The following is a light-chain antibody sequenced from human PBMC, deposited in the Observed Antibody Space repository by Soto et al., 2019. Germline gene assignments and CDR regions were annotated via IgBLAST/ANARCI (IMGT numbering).Light chain of an antibody. V-gene: IGKV3-15*01. CDR2: GAS. CDR3: QQYNNWPPYT. CDR1: QSVSSN. Sequence: IVMTQSPSTLSVSPGERATLSCRASQSVSSNFAWYQQKPGQAPRLLIYGASTRATGIPARFSGSRRGTEFTITSNSLQSEDFAVYYCQQYNNWPPYTFGQGTKVESK. J-gene: IGKJ2*01.